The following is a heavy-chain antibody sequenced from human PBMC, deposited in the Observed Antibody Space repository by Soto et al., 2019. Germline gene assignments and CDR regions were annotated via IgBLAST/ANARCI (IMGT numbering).Heavy chain of an antibody. CDR3: ARLPYSGRFFEY. V-gene: IGHV4-34*01. D-gene: IGHD1-26*01. CDR2: IKHSGST. CDR1: GGSFSGYY. J-gene: IGHJ4*02. Sequence: SETLSLTCAVYGGSFSGYYWSWIRQPPGKGLEWIGEIKHSGSTNYNPSLKSRVTISVDTSKNQFSLKLTSVTAADTAVYYCARLPYSGRFFEYRGQGTLVTVST.